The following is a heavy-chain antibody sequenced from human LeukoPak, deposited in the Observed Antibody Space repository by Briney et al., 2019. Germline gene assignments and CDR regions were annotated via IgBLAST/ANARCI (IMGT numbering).Heavy chain of an antibody. J-gene: IGHJ4*02. V-gene: IGHV4-59*08. CDR3: ARHASVATPYYFDY. CDR1: GFTFSSFS. CDR2: IYYSGST. D-gene: IGHD5-12*01. Sequence: GSLRLSCAASGFTFSSFSMNWVRQAPGKGLEWIGYIYYSGSTNYNPSLKSRVTISVDTSKNQFSLKLSSVTAADTAVYYCARHASVATPYYFDYWGQGTLVTVSS.